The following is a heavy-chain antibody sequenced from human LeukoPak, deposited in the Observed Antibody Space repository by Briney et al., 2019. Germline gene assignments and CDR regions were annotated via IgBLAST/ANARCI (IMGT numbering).Heavy chain of an antibody. D-gene: IGHD3-10*01. CDR3: ARAQGGMVRGVILGAFDI. CDR1: GFTFDDYA. J-gene: IGHJ3*02. V-gene: IGHV3-9*01. Sequence: GGSLRLSCAVSGFTFDDYAMHWVRQVPGKGLEWVSGINWNSDSIGYADSVKGRFTISRDNAKNSLYLQMNSLRAEDTAVYYCARAQGGMVRGVILGAFDIWGQGTMVTVSS. CDR2: INWNSDSI.